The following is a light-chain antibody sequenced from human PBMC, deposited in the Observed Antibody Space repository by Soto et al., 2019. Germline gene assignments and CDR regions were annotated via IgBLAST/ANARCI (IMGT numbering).Light chain of an antibody. V-gene: IGLV1-36*01. CDR2: YDD. J-gene: IGLJ1*01. CDR3: AAWDDSLNGPV. CDR1: SSNIGNNA. Sequence: QSVLTQPPSVSEAPRQRVTISCSGSSSNIGNNAVNWYQQLPGKAPKLLIYYDDLLPSGVSDRFFGSKSGTSASLAISGLQSEDEADYYCAAWDDSLNGPVFGTGTKVTVL.